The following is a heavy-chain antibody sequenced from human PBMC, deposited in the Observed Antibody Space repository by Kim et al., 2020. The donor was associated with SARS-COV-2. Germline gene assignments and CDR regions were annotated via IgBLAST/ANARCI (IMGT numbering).Heavy chain of an antibody. CDR1: GGSISSSSYY. CDR2: IYDSGST. CDR3: ASNDIVVVPAAPNDAFDI. Sequence: SETLSLTCTVSGGSISSSSYYWGWIRQPPGKGLEWIGSIYDSGSTYYNPSLKSRVTISVDTSKNQFSLKLSSVTAADTAVYYCASNDIVVVPAAPNDAFDIWGQGTMVTVSS. J-gene: IGHJ3*02. D-gene: IGHD2-2*01. V-gene: IGHV4-39*01.